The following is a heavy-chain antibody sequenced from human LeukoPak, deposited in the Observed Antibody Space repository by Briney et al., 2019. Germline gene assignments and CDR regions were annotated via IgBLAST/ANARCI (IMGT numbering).Heavy chain of an antibody. J-gene: IGHJ4*02. V-gene: IGHV4-39*01. Sequence: SETLSLTCTVSGGPISSSSYYWGRIRQPPGKGLEWIGSISYSGSTYYNPSLKSRVTISVDTSKNQFSLKLGSVTASNTAVYYCARLNGGYSYCLDFDYWGQGTLVTVSS. CDR1: GGPISSSSYY. D-gene: IGHD5-18*01. CDR2: ISYSGST. CDR3: ARLNGGYSYCLDFDY.